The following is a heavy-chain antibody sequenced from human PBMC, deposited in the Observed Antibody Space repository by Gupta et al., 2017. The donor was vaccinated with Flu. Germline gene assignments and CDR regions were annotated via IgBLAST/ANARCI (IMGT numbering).Heavy chain of an antibody. D-gene: IGHD1-26*01. Sequence: ATTAYSAPVKGRFTISRDDSENTLYLQMSSLKMEDTAVYYCIADLRGNYRKFDYWGQGALVTVSS. CDR2: ATT. CDR3: IADLRGNYRKFDY. V-gene: IGHV3-15*01. J-gene: IGHJ4*02.